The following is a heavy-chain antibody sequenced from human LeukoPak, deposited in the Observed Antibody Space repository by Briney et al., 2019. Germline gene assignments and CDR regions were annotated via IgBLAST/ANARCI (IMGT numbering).Heavy chain of an antibody. Sequence: GGSLRLSCAASGFTFRSYEMNWVRQAPGKGLEWVSYISSSGRPIFYADSVKGRFTISRDNAKNSLYLQMNSLSVEDTAVYYCARVRDFFDYWGQGTLVTVSS. D-gene: IGHD3-3*01. CDR2: ISSSGRPI. V-gene: IGHV3-48*03. CDR1: GFTFRSYE. CDR3: ARVRDFFDY. J-gene: IGHJ4*02.